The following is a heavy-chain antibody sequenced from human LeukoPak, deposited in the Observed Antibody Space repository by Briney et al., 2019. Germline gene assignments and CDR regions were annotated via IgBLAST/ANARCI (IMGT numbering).Heavy chain of an antibody. CDR3: ARDLGYCSSTSCYGTAYDY. V-gene: IGHV3-30*03. CDR2: ISYDGSNK. CDR1: GFTFSSYG. D-gene: IGHD2-2*01. J-gene: IGHJ4*02. Sequence: GGSLRLSCAASGFTFSSYGMHWVRQAPGKGLEWVAVISYDGSNKYYADSVKGRFTISRDNAKNSLYLQINSLRAEDTAVYYCARDLGYCSSTSCYGTAYDYWGQGTLVTVSS.